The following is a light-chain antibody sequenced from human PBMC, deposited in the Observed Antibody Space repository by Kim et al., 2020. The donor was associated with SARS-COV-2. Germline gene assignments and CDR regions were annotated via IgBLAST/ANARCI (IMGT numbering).Light chain of an antibody. V-gene: IGKV3-11*01. Sequence: LAPGERDTLSCRASQSGSSNLAWYQQKPGQDPRLLIYDASNRATGIPARFSGSGSGTDFTLTISSLEPEDFAVYYCQQRANWPITFGQGTRLEIK. J-gene: IGKJ5*01. CDR2: DAS. CDR3: QQRANWPIT. CDR1: QSGSSN.